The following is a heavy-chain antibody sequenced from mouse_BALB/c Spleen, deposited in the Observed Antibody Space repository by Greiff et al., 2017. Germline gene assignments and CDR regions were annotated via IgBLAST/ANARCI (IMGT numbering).Heavy chain of an antibody. V-gene: IGHV5-9-4*01. D-gene: IGHD2-14*01. Sequence: DVHLVESGGGLVKPGGSLKLSCAASGFTFSSYAMSWVRQSPEKRLEWVAEISSGGSYTYYPDTVTGRFTISRDNAKNTLYLEMSSLRSEDTAMYYCARSYRAFDYWGQGTTLTVSS. CDR1: GFTFSSYA. CDR3: ARSYRAFDY. CDR2: ISSGGSYT. J-gene: IGHJ2*01.